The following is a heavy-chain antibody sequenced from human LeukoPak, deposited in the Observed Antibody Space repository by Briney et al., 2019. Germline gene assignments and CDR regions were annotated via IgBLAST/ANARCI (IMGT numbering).Heavy chain of an antibody. Sequence: QPGGSLRLSCAASGFTLSSYAMSCVRQAPGKGLEWVSAISDSGGNTYYADSVKGRFTISRDNSKNTLYLQMNSLRAEDTALYYCAKDGWVSWGQGTLVTVSS. V-gene: IGHV3-23*01. CDR3: AKDGWVS. CDR2: ISDSGGNT. J-gene: IGHJ5*02. D-gene: IGHD3-10*01. CDR1: GFTLSSYA.